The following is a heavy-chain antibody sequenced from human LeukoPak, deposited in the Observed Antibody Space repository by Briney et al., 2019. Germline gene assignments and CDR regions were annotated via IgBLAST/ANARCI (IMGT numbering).Heavy chain of an antibody. D-gene: IGHD2-2*01. CDR2: IYYSGST. Sequence: SETLSLTCTVSGGSISSSSYYWGWIRQPPGKGLEWIGSIYYSGSTYYNPSLKSRVTISVDTSKNQFSLKLSSVTAADTAVYYCASIVVPVAPYCYFDLWGRGTLVTVSS. J-gene: IGHJ2*01. V-gene: IGHV4-39*01. CDR3: ASIVVPVAPYCYFDL. CDR1: GGSISSSSYY.